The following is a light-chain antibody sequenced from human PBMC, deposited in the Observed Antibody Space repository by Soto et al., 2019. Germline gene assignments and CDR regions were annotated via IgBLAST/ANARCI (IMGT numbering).Light chain of an antibody. V-gene: IGLV4-69*01. Sequence: QAVLTQSPSASASLGASVKLTCTLSSGHSNYAIAWHQQQPEKGPRYLMNLNSDGSHTKGDGIPDRFSGSSSGAERYLTISSLQSEDEAAYYCQTWATGIRVFGGGTKVTVL. CDR1: SGHSNYA. CDR2: LNSDGSH. CDR3: QTWATGIRV. J-gene: IGLJ3*02.